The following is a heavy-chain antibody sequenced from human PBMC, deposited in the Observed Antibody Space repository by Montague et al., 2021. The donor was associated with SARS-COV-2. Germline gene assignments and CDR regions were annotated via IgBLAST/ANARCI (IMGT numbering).Heavy chain of an antibody. V-gene: IGHV4-34*01. CDR3: ARRGYSYYYYGMDV. CDR1: GGSFSGSF. Sequence: SETLSLTCAVYGGSFSGSFWTWIRQPPGKGLEWPGEINHRGTTKYNPSVESRVLMSVDTSKNQFALRLTSVTVADTAVYYCARRGYSYYYYGMDVWGQGTTVTVSS. CDR2: INHRGTT. J-gene: IGHJ6*02. D-gene: IGHD5-24*01.